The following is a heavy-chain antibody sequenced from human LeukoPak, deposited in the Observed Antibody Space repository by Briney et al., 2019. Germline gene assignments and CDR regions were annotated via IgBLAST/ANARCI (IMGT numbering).Heavy chain of an antibody. J-gene: IGHJ4*02. CDR3: ARARVEMATSLDY. V-gene: IGHV3-30-3*01. CDR2: ISYDGSSK. D-gene: IGHD5-24*01. CDR1: GFTFSSYA. Sequence: PGRSLRLSCAASGFTFSSYAMHWVRQAPGKGLEWVAVISYDGSSKYYADSVKGRFTISRDNSKNTVYLQMNSLRAEDTAVYYCARARVEMATSLDYWGQGTLVTVSS.